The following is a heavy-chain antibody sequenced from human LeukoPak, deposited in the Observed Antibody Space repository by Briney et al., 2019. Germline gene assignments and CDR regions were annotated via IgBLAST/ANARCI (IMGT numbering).Heavy chain of an antibody. V-gene: IGHV3-11*01. CDR2: IGRSGSAI. CDR3: AKSGYNRFDY. J-gene: IGHJ4*02. CDR1: GFTLSDYY. D-gene: IGHD5-24*01. Sequence: GGSLRLSCAASGFTLSDYYMSWVRQAPGKGLEWVSYIGRSGSAIYYADSVKGRFTISRDNSKNTLYLQMNSLRAEDTAVYYCAKSGYNRFDYWGQGTLVTVSS.